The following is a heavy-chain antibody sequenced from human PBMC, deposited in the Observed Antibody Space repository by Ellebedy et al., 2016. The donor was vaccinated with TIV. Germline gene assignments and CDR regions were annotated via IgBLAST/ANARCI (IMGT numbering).Heavy chain of an antibody. Sequence: GESLKISCAASGFTFNSYTMNWVRQAPGKGLEWVSSISSSGSYIYYADSVRGRFTISRDNAKNSLYLQMNSLRAEDTAVYYCARTTMLRGVIISPIILFDYWGQGTLVTVSS. CDR2: ISSSGSYI. D-gene: IGHD3-10*01. CDR1: GFTFNSYT. CDR3: ARTTMLRGVIISPIILFDY. V-gene: IGHV3-21*01. J-gene: IGHJ4*02.